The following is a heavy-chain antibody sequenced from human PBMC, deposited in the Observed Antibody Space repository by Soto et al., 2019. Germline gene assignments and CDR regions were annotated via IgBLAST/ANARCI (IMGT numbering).Heavy chain of an antibody. CDR3: ASRGLCTNGVCHRMPLDP. V-gene: IGHV4-34*01. D-gene: IGHD2-8*01. Sequence: SETLSLTCAVDGVSFSGYYWSWIRQPPGKGLEWIGEINHSGSTNYNPSLKSRVTISVDTSKNQFSLKLSSVTAADTAVYYCASRGLCTNGVCHRMPLDPWGQGTLVTVSS. CDR1: GVSFSGYY. CDR2: INHSGST. J-gene: IGHJ5*02.